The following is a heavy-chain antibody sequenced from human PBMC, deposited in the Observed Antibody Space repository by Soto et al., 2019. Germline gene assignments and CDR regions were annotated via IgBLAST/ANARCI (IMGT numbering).Heavy chain of an antibody. CDR2: MNPNSGNT. J-gene: IGHJ5*02. CDR3: ARGSFVTIFGVVIINWFDP. V-gene: IGHV1-8*01. D-gene: IGHD3-3*01. Sequence: ASVKVSCKASGYTFTSYDINWVRQATGQGLEWMGWMNPNSGNTGYAQKFQGRVTMTRNTSISTAYMELSSLRSEDTAVYYCARGSFVTIFGVVIINWFDPWGQGTLVTVSS. CDR1: GYTFTSYD.